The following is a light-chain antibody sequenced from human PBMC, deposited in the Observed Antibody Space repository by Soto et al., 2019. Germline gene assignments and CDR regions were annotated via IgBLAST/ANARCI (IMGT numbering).Light chain of an antibody. CDR1: QSVSSSH. CDR3: QQYGSPPWT. V-gene: IGKV3-20*01. J-gene: IGKJ1*01. Sequence: EIVLTQSPGTLSLSPGERGTLSCRASQSVSSSHLAWYQQKPGQAPRLLIYGASSRATGIPDRFSGSGSGTDFSLTISRLEPEDFAVYYCQQYGSPPWTFGQGTKVEVK. CDR2: GAS.